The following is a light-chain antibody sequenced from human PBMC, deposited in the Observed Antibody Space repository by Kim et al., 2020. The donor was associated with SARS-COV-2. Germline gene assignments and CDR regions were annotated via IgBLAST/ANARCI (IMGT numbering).Light chain of an antibody. V-gene: IGLV3-1*01. Sequence: VSVSQGQTVTITCSGDKLGEKYSSWYQQQPGQAPVLVIYQDTKRPSGIPERFAGSNSGNTATLTISGAQAMDEADYYCQAWDNTWVFGGGTQLTVL. CDR1: KLGEKY. CDR3: QAWDNTWV. CDR2: QDT. J-gene: IGLJ3*02.